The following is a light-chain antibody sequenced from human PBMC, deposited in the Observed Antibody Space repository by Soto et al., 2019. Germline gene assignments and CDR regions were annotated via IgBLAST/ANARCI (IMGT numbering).Light chain of an antibody. CDR3: QQLNSYPSN. J-gene: IGKJ4*01. CDR1: QGITTY. Sequence: DIQLTQSPSFLSASVGDRVTITCRASQGITTYLAWYQQKPGKAQKLLIYAASTLQSGVPSRFSGSGSGTEFTLTTSSLQPEDFATYYCQQLNSYPSNFGGGTNVEIK. CDR2: AAS. V-gene: IGKV1-9*01.